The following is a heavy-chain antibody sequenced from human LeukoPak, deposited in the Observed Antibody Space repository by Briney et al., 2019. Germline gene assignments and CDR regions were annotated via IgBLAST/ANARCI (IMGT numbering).Heavy chain of an antibody. CDR1: GFTFSSYG. V-gene: IGHV3-30*18. D-gene: IGHD1-26*01. Sequence: GGSLRLSCAASGFTFSSYGMHWVRQAPGKGLEWVAVISYDGSNKYYADSVKGRFTISRDNSKNTLYLQMNSLRAEDTAVYYCAKEITSSGSYYECDYWGQGTLVTVSS. CDR2: ISYDGSNK. J-gene: IGHJ4*02. CDR3: AKEITSSGSYYECDY.